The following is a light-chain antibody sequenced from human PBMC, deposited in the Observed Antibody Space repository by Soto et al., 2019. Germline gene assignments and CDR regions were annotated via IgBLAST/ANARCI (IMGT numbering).Light chain of an antibody. V-gene: IGLV2-14*01. CDR3: SSYTSSSTLGGTYV. Sequence: QSALTQPASVSGSPGQSITISCTGTSSDVGGYNYVSWYQQHPGKAPKLMIYEVSNRPSGVSNRFSGSKSGNTASLTISGLQAEDEADYYCSSYTSSSTLGGTYVFRTGTKVTVL. J-gene: IGLJ1*01. CDR1: SSDVGGYNY. CDR2: EVS.